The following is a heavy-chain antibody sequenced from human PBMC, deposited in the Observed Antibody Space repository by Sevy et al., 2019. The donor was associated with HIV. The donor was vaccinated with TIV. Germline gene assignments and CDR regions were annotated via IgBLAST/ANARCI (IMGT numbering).Heavy chain of an antibody. Sequence: GGSLRLSCVASGFTFDTSWMQWVRQAPGQGLEWVANIRQDGNEIYYADSVKGRFTISRDNAKDSVYLQMGNLRAEDTGIYYCTRRYFDLWGQGTLVTVSS. J-gene: IGHJ4*02. CDR2: IRQDGNEI. CDR3: TRRYFDL. V-gene: IGHV3-7*01. CDR1: GFTFDTSW.